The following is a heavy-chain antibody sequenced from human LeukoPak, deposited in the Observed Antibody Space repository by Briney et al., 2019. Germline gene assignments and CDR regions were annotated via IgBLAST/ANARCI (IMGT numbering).Heavy chain of an antibody. CDR2: ISSSGSTI. J-gene: IGHJ4*02. V-gene: IGHV3-48*03. D-gene: IGHD3-22*01. CDR3: ARIHYDSSGYYSIDY. Sequence: PGGSLRLSCAASGFTFSSYEMNWVRQAPGKGLEWVSYISSSGSTIYYADPVKGRFTISRDNAKNSLYLQMNSLRAEDTAVYYCARIHYDSSGYYSIDYWGQGTLVTVSS. CDR1: GFTFSSYE.